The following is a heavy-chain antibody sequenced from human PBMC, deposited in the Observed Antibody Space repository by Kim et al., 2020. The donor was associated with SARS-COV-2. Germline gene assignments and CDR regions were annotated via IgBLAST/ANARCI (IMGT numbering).Heavy chain of an antibody. D-gene: IGHD3-22*01. CDR3: ARGLYDDSSTGNWFDP. CDR2: IYHSGST. Sequence: SETLSLTCAVSGGSISSGGYSWSWIRQPPGKGLEGIGYIYHSGSTYYNPSLKSRVTISVDRSKNQFSLKLSSVTAADTAVYYCARGLYDDSSTGNWFDPWGQGTLVTVSS. V-gene: IGHV4-30-2*01. J-gene: IGHJ5*01. CDR1: GGSISSGGYS.